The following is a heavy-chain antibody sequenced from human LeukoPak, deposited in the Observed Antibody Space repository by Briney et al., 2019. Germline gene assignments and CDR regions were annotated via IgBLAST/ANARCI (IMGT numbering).Heavy chain of an antibody. V-gene: IGHV1-2*02. J-gene: IGHJ4*02. D-gene: IGHD3-10*01. Sequence: ASVKVSCKASGYSFTAYYMHWVRQAPGQGLEWMGWINPNSGGTNYAQKFQGRVTMTRDTSITTAYMEMSRLRSDDTAVYYCARNYGSGSVGVDYWGQGTLVTVSS. CDR1: GYSFTAYY. CDR2: INPNSGGT. CDR3: ARNYGSGSVGVDY.